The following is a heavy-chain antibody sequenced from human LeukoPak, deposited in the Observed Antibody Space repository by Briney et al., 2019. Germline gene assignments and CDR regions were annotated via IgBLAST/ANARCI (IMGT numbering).Heavy chain of an antibody. Sequence: ASVKVSCKASGYTFTSYYMHWVRQAPGQGLEWMGCVNPNSGDTNYAQKFQGSVTMTRDTSISTVYMELSRLRSDDTAVYYCARASGSYWWFDSWGQGTLVTVSS. V-gene: IGHV1-2*02. D-gene: IGHD1-26*01. CDR2: VNPNSGDT. CDR1: GYTFTSYY. J-gene: IGHJ5*01. CDR3: ARASGSYWWFDS.